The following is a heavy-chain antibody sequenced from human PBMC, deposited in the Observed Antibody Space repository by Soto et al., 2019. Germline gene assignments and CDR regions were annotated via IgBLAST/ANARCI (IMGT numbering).Heavy chain of an antibody. D-gene: IGHD6-13*01. J-gene: IGHJ6*02. Sequence: SVKVSCKASGGTFSSYAISWVRQAPGQGLEWMGGIIPIFGTANYAQKFQGRVTITADESTSTAYMELSSLRSEDTAVYYCARDGIAAAARPPHYYYGMDVWGQGTTVTVSS. V-gene: IGHV1-69*13. CDR1: GGTFSSYA. CDR2: IIPIFGTA. CDR3: ARDGIAAAARPPHYYYGMDV.